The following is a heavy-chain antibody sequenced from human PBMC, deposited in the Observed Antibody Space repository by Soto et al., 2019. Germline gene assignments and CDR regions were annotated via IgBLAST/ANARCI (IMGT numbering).Heavy chain of an antibody. CDR1: GFTFSSYS. CDR2: ISSSSSYI. CDR3: VRDWGYCSGGSCKNGMDV. J-gene: IGHJ6*02. D-gene: IGHD2-15*01. V-gene: IGHV3-21*01. Sequence: EVQLVESGGGLVKPGGSLRLSCAASGFTFSSYSMNWVRQAPGKGLEWVSSISSSSSYIYYADSVKGRFTISRDNAKNSLYLQMNSLRAEDTAVYYCVRDWGYCSGGSCKNGMDVWGQGTTVTVSS.